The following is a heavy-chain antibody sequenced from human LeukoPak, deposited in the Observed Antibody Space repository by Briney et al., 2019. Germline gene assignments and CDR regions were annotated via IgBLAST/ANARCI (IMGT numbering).Heavy chain of an antibody. D-gene: IGHD3-22*01. Sequence: GGSLRLSCAASGFTFSSYWMSWVRQAPGKGLEWVASMRQDGSEKYSADSVKGRFTISRDNAKNSLYLQMNSLRAEDTAIYYCASQGCIGWDAFDIWGQGTMVTVSS. V-gene: IGHV3-7*01. J-gene: IGHJ3*02. CDR3: ASQGCIGWDAFDI. CDR2: MRQDGSEK. CDR1: GFTFSSYW.